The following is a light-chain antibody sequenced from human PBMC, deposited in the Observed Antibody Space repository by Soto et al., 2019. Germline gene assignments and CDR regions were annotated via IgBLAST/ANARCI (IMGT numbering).Light chain of an antibody. CDR1: ASNIGANYD. CDR2: GTS. Sequence: VLTQPPSVSGAPGQRVTISCTGGASNIGANYDVHWYQQLPGTAPKLLIYGTSNRPSGVPDRFSGSKSGTSASLAITGLQAEDEAHYFCQSYDFTLGAFWVFGGGTKVTVL. V-gene: IGLV1-40*01. J-gene: IGLJ3*02. CDR3: QSYDFTLGAFWV.